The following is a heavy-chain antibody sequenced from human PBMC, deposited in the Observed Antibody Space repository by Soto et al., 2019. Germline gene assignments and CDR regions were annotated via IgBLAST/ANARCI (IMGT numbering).Heavy chain of an antibody. CDR3: ARGSYDSSGYPIYYYYGMDV. CDR2: IIPIFGTA. V-gene: IGHV1-69*13. D-gene: IGHD3-22*01. CDR1: GGTFSSYA. Sequence: SVKVSCKASGGTFSSYAISWARQAPGQGLEWMGGIIPIFGTANYAQKFQGRVTITADESTSTAYMELSSLRSEDTAVYYCARGSYDSSGYPIYYYYGMDVWGQGTTVTVSS. J-gene: IGHJ6*02.